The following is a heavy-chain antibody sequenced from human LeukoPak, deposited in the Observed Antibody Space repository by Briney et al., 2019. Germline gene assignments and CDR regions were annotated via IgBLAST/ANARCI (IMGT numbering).Heavy chain of an antibody. CDR2: INPNSGDT. CDR3: TRVFRAADY. Sequence: SVKVSCKASGYTFTHYYIHLVRQAPRHGLQWMGWINPNSGDTKYAQQFQGKVSMTRDTSITTDYMELNRLTSDDTAVYYCTRVFRAADYWGQGTLVIVSS. D-gene: IGHD2-15*01. CDR1: GYTFTHYY. V-gene: IGHV1-2*02. J-gene: IGHJ4*02.